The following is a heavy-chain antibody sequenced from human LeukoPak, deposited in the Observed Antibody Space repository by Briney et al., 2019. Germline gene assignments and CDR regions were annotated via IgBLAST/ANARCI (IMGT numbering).Heavy chain of an antibody. CDR2: MNPNSGNT. CDR3: ARGPYSSSWYHSPDWFDP. D-gene: IGHD6-13*01. J-gene: IGHJ5*02. V-gene: IGHV1-8*01. CDR1: GYTFTSYD. Sequence: GASVKLSCKASGYTFTSYDINWVRQATGQGLEWMGWMNPNSGNTGYAQKFQGRVTMTRNTSISTAYMELSSLRSEDTAVYYCARGPYSSSWYHSPDWFDPWGQGTLVTVSS.